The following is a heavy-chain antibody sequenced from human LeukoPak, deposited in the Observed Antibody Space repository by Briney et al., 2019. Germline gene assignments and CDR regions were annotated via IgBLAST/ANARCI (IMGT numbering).Heavy chain of an antibody. Sequence: GGSLRLSCAASGFTVSTNFMSWVRQAAGQGLEWVSVIYAGGDTYYADSVKGRFTISRDNSKNTLYLQMNSLRAEDTAVYFCARSGSGWFDFWGQGTLVTVSS. D-gene: IGHD6-19*01. CDR2: IYAGGDT. CDR3: ARSGSGWFDF. V-gene: IGHV3-53*01. J-gene: IGHJ4*02. CDR1: GFTVSTNF.